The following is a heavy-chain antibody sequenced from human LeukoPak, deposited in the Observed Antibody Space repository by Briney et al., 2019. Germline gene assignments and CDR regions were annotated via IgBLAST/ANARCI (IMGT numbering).Heavy chain of an antibody. J-gene: IGHJ3*02. D-gene: IGHD3-3*01. Sequence: SETLSLTCTVSGGSISSYYWSWIRQPPGKGLEWIGYIYYSGSTNYNPSLKSRVTISVDTSKNQFSLKLSSVTAADTAVYYCARERTVTIFGVDNDAFDIWGQGTMVTVSS. CDR1: GGSISSYY. CDR3: ARERTVTIFGVDNDAFDI. V-gene: IGHV4-59*01. CDR2: IYYSGST.